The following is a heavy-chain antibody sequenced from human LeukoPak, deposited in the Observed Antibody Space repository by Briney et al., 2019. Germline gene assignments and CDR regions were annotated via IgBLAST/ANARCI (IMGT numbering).Heavy chain of an antibody. CDR3: AREGRWLQSGFDY. J-gene: IGHJ4*02. Sequence: GGSLRLSCAASGFTVSSNYMSWVRQAPGKGLEWVSVIYSGGSTYYADSVKGRFTISRDNSKNTLYLQMNSLRAEDTAVYYCAREGRWLQSGFDYWGQGTLVTVSS. D-gene: IGHD5-24*01. CDR2: IYSGGST. V-gene: IGHV3-53*01. CDR1: GFTVSSNY.